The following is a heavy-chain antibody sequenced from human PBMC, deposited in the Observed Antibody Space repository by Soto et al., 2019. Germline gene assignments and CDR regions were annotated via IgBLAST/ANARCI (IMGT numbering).Heavy chain of an antibody. J-gene: IGHJ4*02. CDR3: AHVNIDEDDN. CDR2: INHSGST. V-gene: IGHV4-34*01. Sequence: PSETLSLTCAVYGGSFSGYYWSWIRQPPGKGLEWIGEINHSGSTNYTPSLKSRVTISVDTSKNQFSLKLSSVTAADTAVYYCAHVNIDEDDNWGQETRVTVSS. CDR1: GGSFSGYY. D-gene: IGHD5-12*01.